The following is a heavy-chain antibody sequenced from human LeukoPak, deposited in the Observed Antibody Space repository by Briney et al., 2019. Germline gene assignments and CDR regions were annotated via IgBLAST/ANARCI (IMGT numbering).Heavy chain of an antibody. J-gene: IGHJ6*02. CDR3: AKSGEAYGMDV. D-gene: IGHD2-15*01. CDR2: ISYDGSNK. Sequence: PGGSLRLSCAASGFTFSSYAMHWVRQAPGEGLEWVAVISYDGSNKYYADSVKGRFTISRDNSKNTLYLQMNSLRAEDTAVYYCAKSGEAYGMDVWGQGTTVTVSS. V-gene: IGHV3-30-3*02. CDR1: GFTFSSYA.